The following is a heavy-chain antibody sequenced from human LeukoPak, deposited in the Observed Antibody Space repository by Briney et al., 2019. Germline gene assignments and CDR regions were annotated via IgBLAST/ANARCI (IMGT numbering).Heavy chain of an antibody. CDR1: GFTFSSYE. J-gene: IGHJ4*02. V-gene: IGHV3-48*03. Sequence: GGSLRLSCAASGFTFSSYEMNWVRQAPGKGLEWVSYISSSGSTIYYADSVKGRFTISRDNAKNSLYLQMNSLRAEDTAVYYCATTHVVVTANFDYWGQGTLVTVSS. CDR2: ISSSGSTI. D-gene: IGHD2-21*02. CDR3: ATTHVVVTANFDY.